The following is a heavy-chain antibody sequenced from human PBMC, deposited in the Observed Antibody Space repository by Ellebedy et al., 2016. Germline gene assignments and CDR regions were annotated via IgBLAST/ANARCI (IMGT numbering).Heavy chain of an antibody. CDR3: TIQSTTVTTVRY. CDR1: GFTFSNAW. Sequence: GGSLRLXXAASGFTFSNAWMSWVRQAPGKGLEWVGRIKSKTDGGTTDYAAPVKGRFTISRDDSKNTLYLQMNSLKTEDTAVYYCTIQSTTVTTVRYWGQGTLVTVSS. D-gene: IGHD4-17*01. J-gene: IGHJ4*02. V-gene: IGHV3-15*01. CDR2: IKSKTDGGTT.